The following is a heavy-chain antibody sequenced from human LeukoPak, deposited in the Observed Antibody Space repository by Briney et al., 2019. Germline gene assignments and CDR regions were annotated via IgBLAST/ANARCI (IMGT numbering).Heavy chain of an antibody. J-gene: IGHJ4*02. CDR2: ISGSGGST. Sequence: PGGSLRLSCAASGFTFSSYAMSWVRQAPGKGLEWVSAISGSGGSTYYADSVKGRFTISRDNSKNTLYLQMNSLRAEDTAVYYYAKAVASYSGSSYGYFDYWGQGTLVTVSS. CDR3: AKAVASYSGSSYGYFDY. V-gene: IGHV3-23*01. CDR1: GFTFSSYA. D-gene: IGHD1-26*01.